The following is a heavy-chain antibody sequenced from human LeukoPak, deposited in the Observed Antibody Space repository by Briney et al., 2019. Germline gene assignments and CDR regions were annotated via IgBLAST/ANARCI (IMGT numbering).Heavy chain of an antibody. V-gene: IGHV1-18*04. CDR2: ISAYNGNT. CDR1: GGIFSNYV. Sequence: ASVKVSCKASGGIFSNYVFTWVRQAPGQGLEWMGWISAYNGNTNYAQKLQGRVTMTTDTSTGTAYMELRSLRSDDTAVYYCARDRYYDSSGYYGRYYYYGMDVWGQGTTVTVSS. D-gene: IGHD3-22*01. J-gene: IGHJ6*02. CDR3: ARDRYYDSSGYYGRYYYYGMDV.